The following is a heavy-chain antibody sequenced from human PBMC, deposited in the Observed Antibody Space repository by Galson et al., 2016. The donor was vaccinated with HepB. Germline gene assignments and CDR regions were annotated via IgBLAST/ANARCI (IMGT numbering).Heavy chain of an antibody. CDR3: ARRGYSFGATDLHS. V-gene: IGHV5-51*01. J-gene: IGHJ4*02. CDR1: GYNFTNYW. D-gene: IGHD5-18*01. Sequence: QSGAEVKKPGESLKISCKASGYNFTNYWIGWVRQMPGKGLELMGIIYTGDSNTRYSPSFQGQVTISADKSSSTAYLQWDSRKASDTAIYYCARRGYSFGATDLHSWGQGTLVIVSS. CDR2: IYTGDSNT.